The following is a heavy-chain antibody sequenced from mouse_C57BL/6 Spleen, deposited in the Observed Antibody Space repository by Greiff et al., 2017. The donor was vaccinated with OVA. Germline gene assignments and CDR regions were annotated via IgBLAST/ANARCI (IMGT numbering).Heavy chain of an antibody. CDR1: GFTFSDYG. J-gene: IGHJ2*01. Sequence: EVMLVESGGGLVKPGGSLKLSCAASGFTFSDYGMHWVRQAPEKGLEWVAYISSGSSTIYYADTVKGRVTISRDNAKNTLFLQMTSLRSEDTAMYYCARPGEGFYYFDYWGQGTTLTVSS. CDR3: ARPGEGFYYFDY. CDR2: ISSGSSTI. V-gene: IGHV5-17*01.